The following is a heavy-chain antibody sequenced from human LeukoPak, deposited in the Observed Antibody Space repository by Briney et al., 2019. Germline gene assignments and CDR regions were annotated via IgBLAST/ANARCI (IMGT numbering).Heavy chain of an antibody. CDR2: INPNSGGT. J-gene: IGHJ4*02. CDR3: ARVWYSSGWTFDY. CDR1: GYTFTGYY. Sequence: PGASVKVSCKASGYTFTGYYMHWVRQASGQGREWMGRINPNSGGTNYAHKFQGRVTMTRDTSISTAYMELSRLRSDDTAVYYCARVWYSSGWTFDYWGQGTLVTVSS. V-gene: IGHV1-2*06. D-gene: IGHD6-19*01.